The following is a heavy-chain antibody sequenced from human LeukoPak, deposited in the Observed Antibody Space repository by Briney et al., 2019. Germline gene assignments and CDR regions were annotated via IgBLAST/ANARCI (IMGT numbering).Heavy chain of an antibody. CDR3: ARDTGSDAFDI. Sequence: SETLSLTCTVSGGSISSSGYYWGWIRQPPGKGLEWIGSISYSGTTYYNPSLKSRVTISVDTSKNQFSLKLSSVTAADTAVYYCARDTGSDAFDIWGQGTMVTVSS. CDR2: ISYSGTT. D-gene: IGHD4-17*01. J-gene: IGHJ3*02. V-gene: IGHV4-39*07. CDR1: GGSISSSGYY.